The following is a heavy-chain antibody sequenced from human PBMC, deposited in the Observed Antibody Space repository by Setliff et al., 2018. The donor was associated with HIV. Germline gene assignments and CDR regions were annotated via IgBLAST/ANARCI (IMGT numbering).Heavy chain of an antibody. CDR3: VRGTLDF. V-gene: IGHV3-30*02. CDR2: IRYDGSNK. Sequence: GGSLRLSCAASGFTFSSYGMHWVRQAPGKGLGWVAFIRYDGSNKYYVDSVRGRFTASRDNGKNSLFLQMNSLRAEDTAVYYCVRGTLDFWGQGNLVTVSS. CDR1: GFTFSSYG. J-gene: IGHJ4*02.